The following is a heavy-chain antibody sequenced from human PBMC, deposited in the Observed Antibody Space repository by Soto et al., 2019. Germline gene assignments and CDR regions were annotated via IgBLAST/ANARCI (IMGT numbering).Heavy chain of an antibody. D-gene: IGHD3-3*01. Sequence: QVQLVESGGGVVQPGRSLRLSCAASGFTFSSYAMHWVRQAPGKGLERVAVISYDGSNKYYADSVKGRFTISRDNSKNTLYLQMNSLRAEDTAVYYCAREPDDFGSGYYMDYWGQGTLVTVSS. CDR3: AREPDDFGSGYYMDY. CDR1: GFTFSSYA. CDR2: ISYDGSNK. J-gene: IGHJ4*02. V-gene: IGHV3-30-3*01.